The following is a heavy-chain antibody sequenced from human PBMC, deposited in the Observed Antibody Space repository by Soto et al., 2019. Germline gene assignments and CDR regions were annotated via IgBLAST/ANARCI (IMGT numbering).Heavy chain of an antibody. CDR1: GFTVSSNY. CDR3: ARARVLGTDFDY. J-gene: IGHJ4*02. CDR2: IYSGGST. D-gene: IGHD3-3*02. V-gene: IGHV3-53*01. Sequence: GGSLRLSCAASGFTVSSNYMSWVRQAPGKGLEWVSVIYSGGSTYYADSVKGRFTISRDNSKNTLYLQMNSLRAEDTAVYYCARARVLGTDFDYWGQGTLVTVSS.